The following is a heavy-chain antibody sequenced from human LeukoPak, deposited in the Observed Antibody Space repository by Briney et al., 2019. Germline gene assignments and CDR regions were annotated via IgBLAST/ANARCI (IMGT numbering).Heavy chain of an antibody. CDR2: ISWNSGTI. V-gene: IGHV3-9*01. J-gene: IGHJ4*02. Sequence: PGGSLRLSCAASGFTFDDYAMHWVRQAAGKGLEWVSGISWNSGTIDYADSVKGRFTISRDNAKNSLYLQMNSLRAEDTALYYCAKDGVVYCSGGSCYFDYWGQGTLVTVSS. CDR1: GFTFDDYA. D-gene: IGHD2-15*01. CDR3: AKDGVVYCSGGSCYFDY.